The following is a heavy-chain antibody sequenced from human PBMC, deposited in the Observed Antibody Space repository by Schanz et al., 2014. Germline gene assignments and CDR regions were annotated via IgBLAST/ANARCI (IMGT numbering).Heavy chain of an antibody. D-gene: IGHD1-26*01. CDR2: ISGSGGST. J-gene: IGHJ4*02. V-gene: IGHV3-23*04. Sequence: VQVVQSGGGLVKPGGSLRLSCAASGFVFGDYYMTWIRQAPGKGLEWVSAISGSGGSTYYADSVKGRFTISRDNSKNTLFLQMNSLRAEDTAVYYCARDHTTESYYSAGPPIDYWGQGTLLTVPS. CDR1: GFVFGDYY. CDR3: ARDHTTESYYSAGPPIDY.